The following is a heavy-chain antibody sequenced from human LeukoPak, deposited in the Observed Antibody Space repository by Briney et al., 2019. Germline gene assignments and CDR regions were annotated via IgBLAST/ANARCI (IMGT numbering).Heavy chain of an antibody. CDR3: ARGYRDHYYGSGKFLGYFDY. Sequence: ASVKVSCKASGYSFTSNYIHWVRQAPGQGLEWMGMIYPRDGSTSYAQKLQGRVTMTTDTSTSTAYMELRSLRSDDTAVYYCARGYRDHYYGSGKFLGYFDYWGQGTLVTVSS. D-gene: IGHD3-10*01. J-gene: IGHJ4*02. V-gene: IGHV1-46*01. CDR2: IYPRDGST. CDR1: GYSFTSNY.